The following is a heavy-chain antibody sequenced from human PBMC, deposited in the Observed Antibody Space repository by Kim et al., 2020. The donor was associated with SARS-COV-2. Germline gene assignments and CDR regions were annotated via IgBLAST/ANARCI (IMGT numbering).Heavy chain of an antibody. Sequence: ASVKVSCKTSGYTFNTHAVIWVRQAPGQGLEWMGWIDTYTGNPRYAQGFAGRSVFSFDTSVSTAYLQISSLKAEDTAVYYCARERDGHNLFPIDYWGQGT. J-gene: IGHJ4*02. CDR2: IDTYTGNP. D-gene: IGHD2-21*01. CDR1: GYTFNTHA. CDR3: ARERDGHNLFPIDY. V-gene: IGHV7-4-1*02.